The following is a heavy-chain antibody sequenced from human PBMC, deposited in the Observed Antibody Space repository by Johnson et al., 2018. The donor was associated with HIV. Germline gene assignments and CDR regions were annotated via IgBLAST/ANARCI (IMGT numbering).Heavy chain of an antibody. Sequence: EVQLVESGGGVVQPGRSLRLSCAASGFTFSSYGMHWVRQATGKGLEWVSAIYSGGSTYYADSVKGRFTISRDNSKNSLYLQMNSLRAEDTAVYYCAREGEPDGFDIWGQGTMVTVSS. CDR1: GFTFSSYG. V-gene: IGHV3-66*01. CDR3: AREGEPDGFDI. D-gene: IGHD3-16*01. J-gene: IGHJ3*02. CDR2: IYSGGST.